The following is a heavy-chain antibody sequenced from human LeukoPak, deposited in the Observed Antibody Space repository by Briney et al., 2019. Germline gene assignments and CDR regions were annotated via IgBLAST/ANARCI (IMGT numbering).Heavy chain of an antibody. V-gene: IGHV4-4*02. Sequence: PSGTLSLTCEVSGLSISSGNWWSWVRQPPGKGLEWIGQIYHSGSTNYNPPLKSRVTISVDKSKNHFSLRLSSVTAADTAVYYCARENDSGYSLNYWGQGTLVTVSS. D-gene: IGHD3-22*01. CDR3: ARENDSGYSLNY. J-gene: IGHJ4*02. CDR2: IYHSGST. CDR1: GLSISSGNW.